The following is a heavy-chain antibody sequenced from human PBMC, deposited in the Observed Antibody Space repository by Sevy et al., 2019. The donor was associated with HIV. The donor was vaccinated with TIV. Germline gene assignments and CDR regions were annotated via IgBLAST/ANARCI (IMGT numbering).Heavy chain of an antibody. J-gene: IGHJ4*02. CDR3: AREGCTKPHDY. V-gene: IGHV3-23*01. CDR2: LFFGCGEI. CDR1: GFTFSKYS. D-gene: IGHD2-8*01. Sequence: GGSLRLSCAASGFTFSKYSMGWVRQPPGKGLEWVSTLFFGCGEINYADSVKGLFTISRDNSKSSVYLQMNNLRPEDTAVYYCAREGCTKPHDYWGQGTLVTVSS.